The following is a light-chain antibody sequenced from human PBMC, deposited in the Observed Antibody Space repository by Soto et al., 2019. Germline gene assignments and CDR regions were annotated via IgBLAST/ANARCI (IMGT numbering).Light chain of an antibody. Sequence: EIALTQSPGTLSLSPGERATLSCRASQSVSSSYLAWYQQKPGQAPRLLIYGASSRATGIPDRFSGSGSGTDFTLTISRLEREDFAVYYCQQYGSSPWTFGQGTKVEIK. V-gene: IGKV3-20*01. CDR2: GAS. CDR3: QQYGSSPWT. J-gene: IGKJ1*01. CDR1: QSVSSSY.